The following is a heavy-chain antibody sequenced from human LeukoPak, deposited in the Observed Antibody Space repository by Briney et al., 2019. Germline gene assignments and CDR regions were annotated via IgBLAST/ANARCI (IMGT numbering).Heavy chain of an antibody. V-gene: IGHV3-23*01. D-gene: IGHD2-2*01. Sequence: GGSPRLSCAASGFTFSSYAMSWVRQAPGKGLEWVSAISGSGGSTYYADSVKGRFTISRDNSKNTLYLQMNSLRAEDTAVYYCAKADCSSTSCYAEYNWFDPWGQGTLVTVSS. J-gene: IGHJ5*02. CDR1: GFTFSSYA. CDR3: AKADCSSTSCYAEYNWFDP. CDR2: ISGSGGST.